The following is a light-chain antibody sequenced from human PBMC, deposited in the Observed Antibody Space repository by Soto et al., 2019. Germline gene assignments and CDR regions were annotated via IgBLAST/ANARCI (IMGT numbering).Light chain of an antibody. CDR1: ESVRSD. CDR2: GAS. CDR3: QQYNNWLT. J-gene: IGKJ4*01. Sequence: EIVMSQSPATLSVSPGERATLSCRASESVRSDLAWYQQKVGQAPRLLIYGASTRATGIPARFSGSGSGTEFTLTISSLQSEDFALYYCQQYNNWLTFGGGTKVEIK. V-gene: IGKV3-15*01.